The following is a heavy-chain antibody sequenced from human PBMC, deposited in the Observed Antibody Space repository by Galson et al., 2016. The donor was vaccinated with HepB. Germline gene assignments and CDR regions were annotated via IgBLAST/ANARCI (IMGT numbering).Heavy chain of an antibody. CDR1: GYTFTGYY. J-gene: IGHJ4*02. CDR3: ARGDPYYDFWSGYLYYFDY. CDR2: INPNSGGT. D-gene: IGHD3-3*01. Sequence: SVKVSCKASGYTFTGYYMHWVRQAPGQGLEWMGWINPNSGGTNYAQNFQGWVTMTRDTSISTAYMELSRLRSDDTAVYYCARGDPYYDFWSGYLYYFDYWGQGTLVTVSS. V-gene: IGHV1-2*04.